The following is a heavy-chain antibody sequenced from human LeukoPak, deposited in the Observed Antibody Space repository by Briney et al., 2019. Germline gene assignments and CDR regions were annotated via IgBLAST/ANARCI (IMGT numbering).Heavy chain of an antibody. J-gene: IGHJ4*02. D-gene: IGHD3-22*01. CDR1: GYSFTDNW. V-gene: IGHV5-51*01. CDR2: VYPSDSDT. Sequence: GESLKISCKGPGYSFTDNWIGWVRQMPGKGLEGMGIVYPSDSDTRYSPSFQGQVTISADKSINTAYLQWSSLKASDTAMYYCARRQRSGYSDYWGQGTLVTVSS. CDR3: ARRQRSGYSDY.